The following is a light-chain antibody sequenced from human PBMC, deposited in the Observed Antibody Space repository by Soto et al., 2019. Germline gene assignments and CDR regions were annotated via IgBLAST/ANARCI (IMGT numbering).Light chain of an antibody. J-gene: IGKJ4*01. V-gene: IGKV3-11*01. CDR2: DAS. CDR3: LQRSNWPLT. Sequence: EIVLTQSPATLSLSPGERATLSCRASQSVSIYLAWYQQKPGQAPRLLIYDASNRATGIPARFSGSGSGTDFTLTISSLEPEDFAVYHCLQRSNWPLTFGGGTKVEIK. CDR1: QSVSIY.